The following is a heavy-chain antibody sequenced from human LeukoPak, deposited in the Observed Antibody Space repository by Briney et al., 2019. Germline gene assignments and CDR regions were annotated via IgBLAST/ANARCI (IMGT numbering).Heavy chain of an antibody. CDR2: INHSGST. Sequence: SETLSLTCAVYGGSFSGYYWSWIRQPPGKGLEWIGEINHSGSTNYNPSLKSRVAISVDTSKNQFSLKLSSVTAADTAVYYCASRFDPWGQGTLVTVSS. J-gene: IGHJ5*02. V-gene: IGHV4-34*01. CDR3: ASRFDP. CDR1: GGSFSGYY.